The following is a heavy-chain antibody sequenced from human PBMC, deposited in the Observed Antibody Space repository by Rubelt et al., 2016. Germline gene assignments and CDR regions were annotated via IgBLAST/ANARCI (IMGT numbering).Heavy chain of an antibody. CDR2: ISYSGTT. Sequence: QLHLQESGPGLVKPSETLSLTCSVSGGSISSSPYYWGWIRQPPGKGLEWIGTISYSGTTYYSLSLKSRVTISVDTSKNQFSLRLSSVTAADTAVYYCALTTIIPGMDVWGQGTTVTVSS. CDR3: ALTTIIPGMDV. J-gene: IGHJ6*02. CDR1: GGSISSSPYY. D-gene: IGHD2-21*02. V-gene: IGHV4-39*07.